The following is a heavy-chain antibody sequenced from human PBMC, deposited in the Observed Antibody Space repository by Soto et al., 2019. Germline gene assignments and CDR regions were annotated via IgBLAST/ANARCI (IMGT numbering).Heavy chain of an antibody. CDR3: ARGQVTIFGVVNWFDP. Sequence: TLSLTCAVYGGSFSGYYWSWIRQPPGKGLEWIGEINHSGSTNYNPSLKSRVTISVDTSKNQFSLKLSSVTAADTAVYYCARGQVTIFGVVNWFDPWGQGTLVTVSS. J-gene: IGHJ5*02. D-gene: IGHD3-3*01. V-gene: IGHV4-34*01. CDR1: GGSFSGYY. CDR2: INHSGST.